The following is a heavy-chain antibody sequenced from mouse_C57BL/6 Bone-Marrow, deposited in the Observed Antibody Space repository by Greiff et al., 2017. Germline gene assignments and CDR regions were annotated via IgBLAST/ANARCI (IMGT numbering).Heavy chain of an antibody. CDR3: AREGIYYDYDGEFAY. V-gene: IGHV3-6*01. Sequence: EVQLKESGPGLVKPSQSLSLTCSVTGYSITSGYYWNWIRQFPGNKLEWMGYISYDGSNNYNPSLKNRISITRDTSKNQFFLKLNSVTTEDTATYYCAREGIYYDYDGEFAYWGQGTLVTVSA. CDR2: ISYDGSN. D-gene: IGHD2-4*01. J-gene: IGHJ3*01. CDR1: GYSITSGYY.